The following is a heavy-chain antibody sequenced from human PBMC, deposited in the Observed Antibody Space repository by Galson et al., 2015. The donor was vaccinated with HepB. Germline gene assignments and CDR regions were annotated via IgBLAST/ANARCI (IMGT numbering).Heavy chain of an antibody. Sequence: SVKVSCKASGYTFTGYYMHWVRQAPGQGLEWMGWISAYNGNTNYAQKLQGRVTMTTDTSTSTAYMELRSLRSDDTAVYYCARDGLGYCSSTSCYRLREWFDPWGQGTLVTVSS. CDR3: ARDGLGYCSSTSCYRLREWFDP. V-gene: IGHV1-18*04. CDR2: ISAYNGNT. J-gene: IGHJ5*02. CDR1: GYTFTGYY. D-gene: IGHD2-2*02.